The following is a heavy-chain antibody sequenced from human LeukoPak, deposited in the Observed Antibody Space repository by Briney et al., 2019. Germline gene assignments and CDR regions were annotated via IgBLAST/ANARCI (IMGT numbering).Heavy chain of an antibody. CDR3: APQSVYDSSGYYWYAFDI. CDR2: MNPNSGNT. V-gene: IGHV1-8*01. CDR1: GYTFTSYD. J-gene: IGHJ3*02. D-gene: IGHD3-22*01. Sequence: ASVKVSCKASGYTFTSYDINWVRQATGQGLEWMGWMNPNSGNTGYAQKFQGRVTMTRNTSISTAYMELSSLRSEDTAVYYCAPQSVYDSSGYYWYAFDIWGQGTMVTVSS.